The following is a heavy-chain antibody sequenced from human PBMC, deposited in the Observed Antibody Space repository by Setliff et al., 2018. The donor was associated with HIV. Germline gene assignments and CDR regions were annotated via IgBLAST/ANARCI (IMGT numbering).Heavy chain of an antibody. CDR2: IRQDGTDK. Sequence: GGSLRLSCAASGFAFSSHQMSWVRQAPGKGLEWVAKIRQDGTDKYYVDSVKGRFTISRDNAKNSLYLQMNSLRAEDTAIYYGATQTGFYNSHWYDYWGQGTMVTVSS. V-gene: IGHV3-7*01. J-gene: IGHJ4*02. D-gene: IGHD6-13*01. CDR1: GFAFSSHQ. CDR3: ATQTGFYNSHWYDY.